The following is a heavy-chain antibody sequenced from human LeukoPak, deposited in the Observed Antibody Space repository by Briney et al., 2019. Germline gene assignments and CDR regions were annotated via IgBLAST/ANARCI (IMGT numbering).Heavy chain of an antibody. J-gene: IGHJ3*02. CDR2: IKQDGSEK. V-gene: IGHV3-7*05. CDR1: GFFLTNHW. Sequence: GGSLRLSCAASGFFLTNHWMSWVRQAPGKGLEWVAIIKQDGSEKYYVDSVKGRFTISRDNAKNSLYLPMNSLRAEDTAVYYCARDPTVTNLHDAFDMWGQGTMVTVSS. CDR3: ARDPTVTNLHDAFDM. D-gene: IGHD4-17*01.